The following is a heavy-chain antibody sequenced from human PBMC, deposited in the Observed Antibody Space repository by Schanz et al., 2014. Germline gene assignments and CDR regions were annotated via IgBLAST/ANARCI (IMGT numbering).Heavy chain of an antibody. Sequence: QVQLQESGPGLVKPSETLSLSCTFSGDSISFYYWSWIRQPAGKGLEWIGRIQTSGTATYNPSLRCRVTMSKDPSKTQFSLMWTSVTAADSAVYYCAREWGSIDFWGQGTLVTVSS. D-gene: IGHD3-16*01. V-gene: IGHV4-4*07. CDR3: AREWGSIDF. CDR1: GDSISFYY. J-gene: IGHJ4*02. CDR2: IQTSGTA.